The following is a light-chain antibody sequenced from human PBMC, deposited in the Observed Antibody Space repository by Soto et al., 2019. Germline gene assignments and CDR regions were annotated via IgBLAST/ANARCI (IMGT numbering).Light chain of an antibody. CDR2: GAS. CDR1: QSVSSSY. J-gene: IGKJ5*01. Sequence: EIVLTQSPATLSLSPGEGATLSCRASQSVSSSYIAWYQQRPGQTPSLLIYGASTRATGIPDRFSGSGSGTHFTLTISRLEPGDFAVYYCQHFGGTTFTCGQGKRLEIK. V-gene: IGKV3-20*01. CDR3: QHFGGTTFT.